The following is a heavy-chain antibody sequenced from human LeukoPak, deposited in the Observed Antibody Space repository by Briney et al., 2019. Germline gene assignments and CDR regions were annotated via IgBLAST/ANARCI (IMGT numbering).Heavy chain of an antibody. Sequence: GGSLRLSCAASGFTFSSYAMGWVRQAPGKGLEWVSAISGSGGSTYYADSVKGRFTISRDNSKNTLYLQMNSLRAEDTAVYYCAIDYGAHRYYYGMDVWGQGTTVTVSS. V-gene: IGHV3-23*01. CDR3: AIDYGAHRYYYGMDV. CDR2: ISGSGGST. J-gene: IGHJ6*02. D-gene: IGHD4-17*01. CDR1: GFTFSSYA.